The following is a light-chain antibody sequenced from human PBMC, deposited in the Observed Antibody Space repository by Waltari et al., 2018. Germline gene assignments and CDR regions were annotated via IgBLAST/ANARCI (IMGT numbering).Light chain of an antibody. CDR3: QQSYSTPFT. V-gene: IGKV1-39*01. Sequence: DIQMTQSPSSLSASVGDRVTITCRASQSISTYVNWYQQKPGKVPKVLIYAASSLQSGVPSRFSGSGSGTDFTLNISSLQPEDFATYYCQQSYSTPFTFGPGTKVDIK. CDR1: QSISTY. CDR2: AAS. J-gene: IGKJ3*01.